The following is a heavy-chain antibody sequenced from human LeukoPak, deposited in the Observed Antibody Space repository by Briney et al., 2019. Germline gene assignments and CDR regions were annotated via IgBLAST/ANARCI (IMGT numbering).Heavy chain of an antibody. Sequence: GASVKVSCKISGYTFTVYFIHWVRQAPGQGLEWMGWINPNSGGTNYAEDFQGWVTMTRDTSINTAYMELSRLRSDDTAVYYCARDVVSTATPYFDSWGQGTLITVSS. V-gene: IGHV1-2*04. CDR3: ARDVVSTATPYFDS. CDR1: GYTFTVYF. D-gene: IGHD2-21*01. J-gene: IGHJ4*02. CDR2: INPNSGGT.